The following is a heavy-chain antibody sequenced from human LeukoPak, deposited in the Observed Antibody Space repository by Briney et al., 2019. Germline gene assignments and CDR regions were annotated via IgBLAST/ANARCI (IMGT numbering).Heavy chain of an antibody. CDR2: ISSSTDYI. D-gene: IGHD6-19*01. J-gene: IGHJ5*02. CDR1: GFIFSTST. V-gene: IGHV3-21*01. Sequence: GSLRLSCAASGFIFSTSTMNWVRQPAGKGLVWVASISSSTDYIYYADSVKGRFTISRDNAKNSLYLQMNSLRAEDTAVYYCVRIPNSAGFPNWFDPWGQGTLVTVSS. CDR3: VRIPNSAGFPNWFDP.